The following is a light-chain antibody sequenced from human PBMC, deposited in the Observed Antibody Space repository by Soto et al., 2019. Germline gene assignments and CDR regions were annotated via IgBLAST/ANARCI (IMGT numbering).Light chain of an antibody. CDR2: GSS. CDR1: QYIGTW. J-gene: IGKJ5*01. V-gene: IGKV1-12*01. Sequence: DIQMTQSPSSVSASVGDTVTIACRASQYIGTWLAWYQQKPGKAPNLLIYGSSTLQTGVPSRFTGSGSGTEFTLTINSLQADDFATYYCQQHNSFSITFGQGTRLAIK. CDR3: QQHNSFSIT.